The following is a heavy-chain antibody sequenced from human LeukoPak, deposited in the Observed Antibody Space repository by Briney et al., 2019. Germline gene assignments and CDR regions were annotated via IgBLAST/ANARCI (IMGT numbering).Heavy chain of an antibody. V-gene: IGHV3-53*01. CDR2: LYSSGSGGAT. D-gene: IGHD6-13*01. CDR1: GFTVSSNY. J-gene: IGHJ4*02. CDR3: ARVTRYNSSWYYDY. Sequence: GGSLRLSCAASGFTVSSNYMTWVRQAPGKGLEWVSVLYSSGSGGATYYADSVKGRFTISRDNSKNTLHLQMNSLRAEDTAVYYCARVTRYNSSWYYDYWGQGTLVTVSS.